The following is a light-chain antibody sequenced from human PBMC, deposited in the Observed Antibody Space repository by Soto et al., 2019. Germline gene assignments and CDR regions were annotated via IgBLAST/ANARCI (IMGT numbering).Light chain of an antibody. Sequence: DIPMTQSPASLSGSVGDRVSITCRASQGIGNYLAWYQQKPGKVPRLLIYTSSTLQSGVPSRFSGSGSGTDFTLTISSLQPEDVAAYYCQKYNSAPLTCGGGTKVDIK. V-gene: IGKV1-27*01. J-gene: IGKJ4*01. CDR2: TSS. CDR1: QGIGNY. CDR3: QKYNSAPLT.